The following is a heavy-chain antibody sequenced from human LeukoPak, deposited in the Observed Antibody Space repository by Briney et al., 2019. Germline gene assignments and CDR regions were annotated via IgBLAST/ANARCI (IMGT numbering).Heavy chain of an antibody. D-gene: IGHD4-17*01. Sequence: GGSLRLSCAASGFTFSSYAMSWVRQAPGKGLEWVSAISGSGGSTYYADSVKGRFTISRDNSKNTLYLQMNSLRAEDTAVYYCARDRGSDGDLNFDYWGQGTLVTVSS. CDR3: ARDRGSDGDLNFDY. J-gene: IGHJ4*02. V-gene: IGHV3-23*01. CDR2: ISGSGGST. CDR1: GFTFSSYA.